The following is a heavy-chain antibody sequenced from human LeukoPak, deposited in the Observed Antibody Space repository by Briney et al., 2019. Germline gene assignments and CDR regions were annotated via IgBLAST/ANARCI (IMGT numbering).Heavy chain of an antibody. Sequence: PSETLSLTCAVYGGSFSGYYWSWIRQLPGKGLEWIGEINHSGGTYYNPSLKRRVTISVDTSKNQFSLKLSSVTAADTAVYYCASHLRRYYDGMDVWGQGTTVTVSS. J-gene: IGHJ6*02. V-gene: IGHV4-34*01. D-gene: IGHD5/OR15-5a*01. CDR2: INHSGGT. CDR1: GGSFSGYY. CDR3: ASHLRRYYDGMDV.